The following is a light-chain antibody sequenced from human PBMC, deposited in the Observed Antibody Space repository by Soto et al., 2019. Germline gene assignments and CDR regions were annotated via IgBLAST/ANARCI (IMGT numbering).Light chain of an antibody. J-gene: IGKJ2*01. CDR1: QAIFHY. V-gene: IGKV1-9*01. Sequence: DIQLTQSPIFLSASVGDRVTISCRASQAIFHYLAWYQQKPGKAPNLLIFGASTLQSGVPSRFSGSGSGTEFSLTISSRQPEDFATYYCQQLNSHPRTFGQGTKLEIK. CDR3: QQLNSHPRT. CDR2: GAS.